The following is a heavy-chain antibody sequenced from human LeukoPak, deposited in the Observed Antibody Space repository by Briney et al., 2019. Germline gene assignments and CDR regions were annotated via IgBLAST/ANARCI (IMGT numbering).Heavy chain of an antibody. V-gene: IGHV3-30*02. Sequence: GGSLRLSCAASGFTFSSYGMHWVRQAPGKGLEWVAFIRFDGINKYYADSVKGRFIISRDNAKDSLYLQMNSLRVEDTAVYYCLRGDRRDYWGQGTLVTVSS. CDR3: LRGDRRDY. CDR2: IRFDGINK. CDR1: GFTFSSYG. J-gene: IGHJ4*02.